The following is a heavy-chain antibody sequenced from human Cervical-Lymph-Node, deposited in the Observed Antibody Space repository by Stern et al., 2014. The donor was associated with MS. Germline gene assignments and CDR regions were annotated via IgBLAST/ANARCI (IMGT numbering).Heavy chain of an antibody. V-gene: IGHV4-4*02. D-gene: IGHD2/OR15-2a*01. J-gene: IGHJ4*02. CDR2: IYHSGSP. Sequence: QVQLQESGPGLVKPSGTLSLTCTVSGGSIDGSDWWSWVRQFPGKGQDWIGEIYHSGSPNYNPSLKSRVSISVDKSKNQFSLNLTSVTAADSAVYYCARAGLYDYWGQGTLVTVSS. CDR1: GGSIDGSDW. CDR3: ARAGLYDY.